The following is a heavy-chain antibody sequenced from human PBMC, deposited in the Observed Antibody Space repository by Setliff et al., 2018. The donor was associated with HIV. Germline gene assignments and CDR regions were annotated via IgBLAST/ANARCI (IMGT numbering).Heavy chain of an antibody. CDR1: GGSISSGSYY. CDR3: AKDRRYYYGSGSYAAET. Sequence: ETLSLTCTVSGGSISSGSYYWAWIRQAPGKGLEWVSVISGSGGSTYYADSVKGRFTISRDNSKNTLYLQMNSLRAEDTAVYYCAKDRRYYYGSGSYAAETWGQGTLVTVSS. CDR2: ISGSGGST. J-gene: IGHJ5*02. D-gene: IGHD3-10*01. V-gene: IGHV3-23*01.